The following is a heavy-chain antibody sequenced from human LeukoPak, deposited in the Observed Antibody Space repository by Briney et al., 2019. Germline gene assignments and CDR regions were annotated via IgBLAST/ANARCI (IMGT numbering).Heavy chain of an antibody. CDR3: VRGNWFDP. Sequence: SSETLSLTCAVYGGSFSGNYWSWLRQPPGKGLEWIGEIDHTGSTTYNPSLNSRVTISVDTSKNQFSLKLTSVTAADTAVYYCVRGNWFDPWGQGTLVTVSS. CDR2: IDHTGST. CDR1: GGSFSGNY. V-gene: IGHV4-34*01. J-gene: IGHJ5*02.